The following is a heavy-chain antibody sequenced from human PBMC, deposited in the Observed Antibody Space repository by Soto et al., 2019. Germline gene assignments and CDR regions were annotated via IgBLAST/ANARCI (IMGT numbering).Heavy chain of an antibody. CDR1: GFTFSTFA. Sequence: EVQLLESGGGLVQPGGSRRASLVASGFTFSTFALSWARQAPGKGLEWVSGISARGGSTYYADSVKGRFTISRDNSKNTLYLQMNSLRAEDTAVYHCAKGFYDSNYALNYWGQGTLVSVSS. CDR3: AKGFYDSNYALNY. CDR2: ISARGGST. V-gene: IGHV3-23*01. J-gene: IGHJ4*02. D-gene: IGHD3-22*01.